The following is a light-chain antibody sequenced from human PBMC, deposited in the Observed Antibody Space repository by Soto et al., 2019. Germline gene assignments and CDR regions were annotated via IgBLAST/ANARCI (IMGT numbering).Light chain of an antibody. CDR2: GAS. CDR1: QSVNSN. Sequence: EIVMTQSPATLSVSPGERATLSCRASQSVNSNLAWYQQKPGQAPRLLIYGASTRATGVPARFSGSGSGTDFTLPISSLQSEDFAFFFCQQYNNWPTFGKGTKVKIK. CDR3: QQYNNWPT. V-gene: IGKV3-15*01. J-gene: IGKJ1*01.